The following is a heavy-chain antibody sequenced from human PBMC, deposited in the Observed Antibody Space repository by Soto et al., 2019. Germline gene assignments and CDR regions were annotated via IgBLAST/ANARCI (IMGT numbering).Heavy chain of an antibody. Sequence: PSETLSLTCAVSGGSISSSNWWSWVRQPPGKGLEWIGEIYHSGSTNYNPSLKSRVTISVDKSKNQFSLKLSSVTAADTAVYYCAREGDGNYYGMDVWGQGTTVTVSS. J-gene: IGHJ6*02. CDR1: GGSISSSNW. CDR2: IYHSGST. D-gene: IGHD3-16*01. CDR3: AREGDGNYYGMDV. V-gene: IGHV4-4*02.